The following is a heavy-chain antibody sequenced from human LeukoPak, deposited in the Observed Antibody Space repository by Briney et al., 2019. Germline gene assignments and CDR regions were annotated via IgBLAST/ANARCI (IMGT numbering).Heavy chain of an antibody. CDR1: GFTFSSYS. J-gene: IGHJ4*02. V-gene: IGHV3-21*04. CDR3: AKAAITIFGVVIPRTFDY. Sequence: PGGSLRLSCAASGFTFSSYSMNWVRQAPGKGLEWVSSISSSSSYIYYADSVKGRFTISRDNSKNTLYLQMNSLRAEDTAVYYCAKAAITIFGVVIPRTFDYWGQGTLVTVSS. D-gene: IGHD3-3*01. CDR2: ISSSSSYI.